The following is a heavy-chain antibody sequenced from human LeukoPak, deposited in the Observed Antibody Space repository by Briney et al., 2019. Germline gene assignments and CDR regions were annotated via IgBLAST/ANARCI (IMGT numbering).Heavy chain of an antibody. Sequence: PGGSLRLSCAASGFTFSSYWMSWVRQAPGKGLEWVANIKQDGSEKYYVDSVKGRFTISRDNAKNSLYLQMNSLRAEDTALYYCAKDIRWFGESYGMGVWGQGTTVTVSS. J-gene: IGHJ6*02. V-gene: IGHV3-7*03. D-gene: IGHD3-10*01. CDR2: IKQDGSEK. CDR1: GFTFSSYW. CDR3: AKDIRWFGESYGMGV.